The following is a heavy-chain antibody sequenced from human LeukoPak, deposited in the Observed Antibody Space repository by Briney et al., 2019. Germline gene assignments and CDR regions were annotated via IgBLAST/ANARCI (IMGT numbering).Heavy chain of an antibody. V-gene: IGHV3-23*01. CDR2: ISVSGGST. CDR1: GFTFSNYA. CDR3: AKDYYGSGSYYYYDAFDI. Sequence: GGSLRLSCAPSGFTFSNYAMSWVRQAPGKGLEWVSAISVSGGSTYYADSVKGRFTISRDNSKNTLYLQMNSLRAEDTAVYYCAKDYYGSGSYYYYDAFDIWGQGTMVTVSS. D-gene: IGHD3-10*01. J-gene: IGHJ3*02.